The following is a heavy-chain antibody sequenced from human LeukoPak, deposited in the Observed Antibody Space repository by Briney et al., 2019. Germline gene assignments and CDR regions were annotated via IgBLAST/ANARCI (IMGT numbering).Heavy chain of an antibody. Sequence: PGGSLRLSCAASGFTFSSYAMSWVRQAPGKGLEWVSAISGSGGSTYYADSVKGRFTISRDNAKNSLYLQMNSLRAEDTAVYYCARRIIAAAGNNWFDPWGQGTLVTVSS. CDR1: GFTFSSYA. V-gene: IGHV3-23*01. D-gene: IGHD6-13*01. CDR3: ARRIIAAAGNNWFDP. CDR2: ISGSGGST. J-gene: IGHJ5*02.